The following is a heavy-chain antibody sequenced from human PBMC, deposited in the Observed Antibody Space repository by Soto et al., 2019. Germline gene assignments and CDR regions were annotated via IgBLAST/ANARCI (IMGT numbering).Heavy chain of an antibody. J-gene: IGHJ6*03. V-gene: IGHV3-74*01. CDR2: LNGDGSNT. CDR3: ARGVRRYYHLAV. CDR1: GFTFSSFW. D-gene: IGHD3-10*01. Sequence: GGSLRLSCAASGFTFSSFWMHWVRQAPGKGLVWVSRLNGDGSNTNYADSVRGRFTISRDNAMNTLYLQMNSLGVDDTAVYYCARGVRRYYHLAVWGEGTTVTVSS.